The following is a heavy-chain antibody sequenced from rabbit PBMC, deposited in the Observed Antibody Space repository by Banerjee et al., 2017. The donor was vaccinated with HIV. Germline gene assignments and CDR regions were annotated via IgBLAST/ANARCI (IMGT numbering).Heavy chain of an antibody. D-gene: IGHD4-1*01. V-gene: IGHV1S47*01. CDR3: ARYSRAWGWTRLDL. Sequence: QEQLVESGGGLVTLGGSLKLSCKASGIDFSTSGISWVRQAPGKGLEWIAYIYPDYGTTDYASWVNGRFTISLDNAQNTVFLRMTSLTAADTATYLCARYSRAWGWTRLDLWGQGTLVTVS. CDR2: IYPDYGTT. CDR1: GIDFSTSG. J-gene: IGHJ3*01.